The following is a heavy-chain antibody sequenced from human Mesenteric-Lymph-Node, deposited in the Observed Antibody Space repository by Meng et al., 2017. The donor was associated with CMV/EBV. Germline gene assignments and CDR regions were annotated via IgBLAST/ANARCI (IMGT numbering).Heavy chain of an antibody. CDR1: GFTFSDFY. Sequence: GESLKTSCAASGFTFSDFYMGWVRQAPGRGLEWVSVIYSGGGNAYYADSVKGRFIISRDNSRNTLYLQMNSLRPEDTAMYYCARDPNYYYHGMNLWGQGTAVTVSS. J-gene: IGHJ6*02. CDR2: IYSGGGNA. V-gene: IGHV3-NL1*01. CDR3: ARDPNYYYHGMNL.